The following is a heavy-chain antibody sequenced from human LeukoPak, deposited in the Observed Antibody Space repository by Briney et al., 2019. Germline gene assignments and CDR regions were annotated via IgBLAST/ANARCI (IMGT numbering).Heavy chain of an antibody. D-gene: IGHD2-21*02. Sequence: GGSLRLSCAASGFTFSSYGMSWVRQAPGKGLEWVSGIRGSGGSTYYADSVKGRFTISRDNSKNMLYLQMNSLRAEDTAVYYCARETYCGGDCYPSSYWYFDLWGRGILVTVSS. V-gene: IGHV3-23*01. CDR3: ARETYCGGDCYPSSYWYFDL. CDR2: IRGSGGST. J-gene: IGHJ2*01. CDR1: GFTFSSYG.